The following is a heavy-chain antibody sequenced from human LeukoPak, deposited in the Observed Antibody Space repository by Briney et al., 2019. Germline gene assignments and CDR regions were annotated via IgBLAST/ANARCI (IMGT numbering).Heavy chain of an antibody. CDR2: INHSGST. D-gene: IGHD3-3*01. J-gene: IGHJ4*02. Sequence: PGGSLRLSCAASGFTFSSYSMNWVRQAPGKGLEWIGEINHSGSTNYNPSLKSRVTISVDTSKNQFSLKLSSVTAADTAVYYCARGGVGAYDFWSGYSQIYDYWGQGTLVTVSS. CDR1: GFTFSSYS. CDR3: ARGGVGAYDFWSGYSQIYDY. V-gene: IGHV4-34*01.